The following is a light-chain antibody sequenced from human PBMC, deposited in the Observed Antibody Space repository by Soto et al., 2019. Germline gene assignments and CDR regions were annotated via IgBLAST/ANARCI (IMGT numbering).Light chain of an antibody. CDR3: QRYNSYAT. CDR2: HAS. V-gene: IGKV1-5*01. Sequence: IKLTQSPSTLSSSVGDRVTITCRASHNIERWMAWYQQKPGKAPRILIYHASNLDTGVPSRFSGSGSGTDFTLTISRLQPDYFATYYCQRYNSYATFGQGTIVDIK. J-gene: IGKJ1*01. CDR1: HNIERW.